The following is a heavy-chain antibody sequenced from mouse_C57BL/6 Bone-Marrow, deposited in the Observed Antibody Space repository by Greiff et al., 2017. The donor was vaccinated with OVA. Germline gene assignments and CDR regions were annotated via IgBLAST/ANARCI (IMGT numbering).Heavy chain of an antibody. J-gene: IGHJ3*01. CDR2: IYPRSGNT. CDR3: ARGGYYGSSPPWFAY. D-gene: IGHD1-1*01. CDR1: GYTFTSYG. Sequence: LQESGAELARPGASVKLSCKASGYTFTSYGISWVKQRTGQGLEWIGEIYPRSGNTYYNEKFKGKATLTADKSSSTAYMELRSLTSEDSAVYFCARGGYYGSSPPWFAYWGQGTLVTVSA. V-gene: IGHV1-81*01.